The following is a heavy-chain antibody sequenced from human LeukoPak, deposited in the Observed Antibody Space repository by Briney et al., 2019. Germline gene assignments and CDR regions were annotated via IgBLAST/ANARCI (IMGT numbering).Heavy chain of an antibody. Sequence: SETLSLTCTVSGGSISSSSYYWGWIRQPPGKGLEWIGSISYTGNMYYNPSLRSRVTISFDTSKNQFSLRLSSVTAADTAVYYCARRGVYYESYGSYLVSSSDAFDIWGQGTMVTVSS. CDR3: ARRGVYYESYGSYLVSSSDAFDI. CDR1: GGSISSSSYY. CDR2: ISYTGNM. J-gene: IGHJ3*02. V-gene: IGHV4-39*07. D-gene: IGHD3-22*01.